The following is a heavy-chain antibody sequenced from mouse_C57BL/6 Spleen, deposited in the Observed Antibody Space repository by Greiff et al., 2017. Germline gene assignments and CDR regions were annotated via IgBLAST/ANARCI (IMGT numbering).Heavy chain of an antibody. V-gene: IGHV1-55*01. CDR2: IYPGSGST. CDR3: ASGYGSSPGYYAMDY. CDR1: GYTFTSYW. D-gene: IGHD1-1*01. Sequence: QVQLQQPGAELVKPGASVKMSCKASGYTFTSYWITWVKQRPGQGLEWIGDIYPGSGSTNYNEKFKSKATLAADTSSSTAYMQLSSLTSEDSAVYDCASGYGSSPGYYAMDYGGQGTSVTVTA. J-gene: IGHJ4*01.